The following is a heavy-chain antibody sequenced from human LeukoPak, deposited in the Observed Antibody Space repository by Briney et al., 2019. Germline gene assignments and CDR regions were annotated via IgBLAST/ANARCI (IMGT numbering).Heavy chain of an antibody. D-gene: IGHD1-1*01. CDR1: GGSISSYY. J-gene: IGHJ6*03. Sequence: PSQTLSLTCTASGGSISSYYWSWIRQPPGKGLEWIGYIQYSGSTNYNPSLKSRVTISVDTSKNQFSLKLSSVTAADTAVYYCARVTWFPGTSYYYMAVWGKGTTVTVSS. CDR3: ARVTWFPGTSYYYMAV. CDR2: IQYSGST. V-gene: IGHV4-59*01.